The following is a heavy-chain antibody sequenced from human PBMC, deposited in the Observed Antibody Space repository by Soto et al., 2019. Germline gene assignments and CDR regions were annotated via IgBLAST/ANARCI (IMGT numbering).Heavy chain of an antibody. CDR2: ISTSGAGT. J-gene: IGHJ5*02. Sequence: GGSLRLSCAASGFIFNNYAMSWVRQAPGKGLEWVSEISTSGAGTYYADSAKGRFTVFRDNSMSTLYLQMSSLRAEDTAIYFCAKEFYAAAGPDSWGQGTLVTVSS. D-gene: IGHD6-13*01. CDR3: AKEFYAAAGPDS. V-gene: IGHV3-23*01. CDR1: GFIFNNYA.